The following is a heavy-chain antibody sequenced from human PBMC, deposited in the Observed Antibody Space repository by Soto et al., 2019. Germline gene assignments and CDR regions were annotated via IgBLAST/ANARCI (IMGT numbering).Heavy chain of an antibody. CDR3: ASPYYGSGSYYNWYYFDY. D-gene: IGHD3-10*01. V-gene: IGHV1-69*13. Sequence: SVQVSCKASGGTFSSYAISWVRQAPGQGLEWMGGIIPIFGTANYAQKFQGRVTITADESTSTAYMELSSLRSEDTAVYYCASPYYGSGSYYNWYYFDYWGQGTLVTVSS. CDR1: GGTFSSYA. J-gene: IGHJ4*02. CDR2: IIPIFGTA.